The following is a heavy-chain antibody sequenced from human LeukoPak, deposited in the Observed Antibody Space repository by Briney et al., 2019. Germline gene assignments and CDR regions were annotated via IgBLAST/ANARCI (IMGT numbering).Heavy chain of an antibody. V-gene: IGHV3-30*02. CDR3: PKEIWPTVTTPGWTYFDY. J-gene: IGHJ4*02. D-gene: IGHD4-17*01. CDR2: IRYDGSNK. CDR1: AFTFRTYG. Sequence: GGSLRLSCATSAFTFRTYGMHWVRQAPGKGLEWVAFIRYDGSNKYYADSVKGRFTISRDNSKNTLYLQMNSLRAEDTAVYYCPKEIWPTVTTPGWTYFDYWGQGTLVTVSS.